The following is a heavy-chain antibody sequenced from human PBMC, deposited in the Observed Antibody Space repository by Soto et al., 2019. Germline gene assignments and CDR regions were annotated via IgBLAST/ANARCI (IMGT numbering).Heavy chain of an antibody. CDR2: INPSGGST. Sequence: ASVKVSCKASGYTFTSYYMHWVRQAPGQGLEWMGIINPSGGSTSYAQKFQGRVNMTRDTSTSTVYMELSSLRSEDTAVYYCARGGGRRNDYYYGRDVWGKGNTVTVSS. J-gene: IGHJ6*04. CDR1: GYTFTSYY. CDR3: ARGGGRRNDYYYGRDV. D-gene: IGHD3-10*01. V-gene: IGHV1-46*01.